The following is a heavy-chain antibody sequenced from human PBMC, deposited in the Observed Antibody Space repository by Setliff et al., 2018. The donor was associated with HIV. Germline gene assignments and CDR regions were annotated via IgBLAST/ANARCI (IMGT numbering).Heavy chain of an antibody. Sequence: PGGSLRLSCAASGFTFSSYEMNWVRQSPGKGLEWVSYINSSGSTIYYADSVKGRFIISRDNAKNSLFLQMNSLRAEDTAVYYCARLREGYFDLWGRGTLVTVSS. D-gene: IGHD4-17*01. CDR3: ARLREGYFDL. CDR1: GFTFSSYE. V-gene: IGHV3-48*03. CDR2: INSSGSTI. J-gene: IGHJ2*01.